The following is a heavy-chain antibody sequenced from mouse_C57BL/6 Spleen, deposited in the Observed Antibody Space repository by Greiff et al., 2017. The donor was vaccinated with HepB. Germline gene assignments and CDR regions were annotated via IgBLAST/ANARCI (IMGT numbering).Heavy chain of an antibody. D-gene: IGHD1-1*01. CDR1: GYAFSSSW. V-gene: IGHV1-82*01. Sequence: QVQLQQSGPELVKPGASVKISCKASGYAFSSSWMNWVKQRPGKGLEWIGRIYPGDGGTNYNGKFKGKATLTADKSSSTAYMQLSSLTSEDSAVYFCARCYYYGSRVLAMDYWGQGTSVTVSS. CDR2: IYPGDGGT. J-gene: IGHJ4*01. CDR3: ARCYYYGSRVLAMDY.